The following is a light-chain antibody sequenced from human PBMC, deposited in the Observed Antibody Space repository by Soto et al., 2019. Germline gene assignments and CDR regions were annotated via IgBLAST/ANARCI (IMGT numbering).Light chain of an antibody. CDR2: AAS. V-gene: IGKV1-27*01. CDR1: QGISNY. J-gene: IGKJ1*01. Sequence: DIQMTQSPSSLSASVGDRVTITCRASQGISNYLAWYQQKPGKVPKLLIYAASTLQSGVPSRLSGSGFVTDLTLTISSLQPEDVATYYCQRYNSAPPTFGQGTKVEIK. CDR3: QRYNSAPPT.